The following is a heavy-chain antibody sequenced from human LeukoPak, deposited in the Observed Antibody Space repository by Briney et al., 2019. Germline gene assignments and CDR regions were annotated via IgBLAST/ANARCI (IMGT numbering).Heavy chain of an antibody. J-gene: IGHJ4*02. D-gene: IGHD2-2*01. CDR3: ARDLGQKYQLPPGPFDY. V-gene: IGHV1-2*02. Sequence: GASVKVSCKASGYTFTGYYMHWVRQAPGQGLEWMGWINPNSGGTNYAQKFQGRVTMTRDTSISTAYMELSRLRSDDTAVYYCARDLGQKYQLPPGPFDYWGQGTLVTVSS. CDR1: GYTFTGYY. CDR2: INPNSGGT.